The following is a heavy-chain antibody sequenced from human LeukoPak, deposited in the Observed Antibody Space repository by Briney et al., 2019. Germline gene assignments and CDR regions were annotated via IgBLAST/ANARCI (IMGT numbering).Heavy chain of an antibody. CDR1: GYTVTGYY. CDR3: ARTLTYYYDSSGYLLRAQNDY. J-gene: IGHJ4*02. D-gene: IGHD3-22*01. Sequence: ASVKVSCKASGYTVTGYYMHWVRQAPGQGLEWMGRINPNSGGTNYGQKFQGRVTMNRDTSISPAYMELSRLRSDDTAVYYCARTLTYYYDSSGYLLRAQNDYWGQGTLVTVSS. V-gene: IGHV1-2*06. CDR2: INPNSGGT.